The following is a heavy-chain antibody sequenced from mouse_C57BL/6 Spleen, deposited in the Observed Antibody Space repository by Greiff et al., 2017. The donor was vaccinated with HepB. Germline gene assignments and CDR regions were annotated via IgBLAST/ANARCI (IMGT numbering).Heavy chain of an antibody. D-gene: IGHD1-1*01. Sequence: VQLQQSGAELVMPGASVKLSCKASGYTFTSYWMHWVKQRPGQGLEWIGEIDPSDSYTNYNQKFKGKSTLTVDKSSSTAYMQLSSLTSEDSAVYYCARTGTTVVARAFDYWGQGTTLTVSS. CDR1: GYTFTSYW. V-gene: IGHV1-69*01. J-gene: IGHJ2*01. CDR3: ARTGTTVVARAFDY. CDR2: IDPSDSYT.